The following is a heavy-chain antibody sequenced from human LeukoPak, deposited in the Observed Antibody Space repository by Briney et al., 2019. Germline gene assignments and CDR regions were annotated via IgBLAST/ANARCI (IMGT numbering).Heavy chain of an antibody. J-gene: IGHJ5*02. D-gene: IGHD4-23*01. Sequence: GESLQISCKGSGYLFSNYWINWVRPMPGKGLEWMGVIYPGNSDVRYNPSFQGQVTISADKSISAAYLRWTSLKTSDTAIYYCVRIPNTATPPNWFDPWGQGTLVTVSS. V-gene: IGHV5-51*01. CDR3: VRIPNTATPPNWFDP. CDR1: GYLFSNYW. CDR2: IYPGNSDV.